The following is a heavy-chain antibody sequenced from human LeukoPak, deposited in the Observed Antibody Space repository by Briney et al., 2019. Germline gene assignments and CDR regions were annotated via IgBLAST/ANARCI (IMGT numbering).Heavy chain of an antibody. D-gene: IGHD3-16*02. CDR3: AREEGMDDYVWGSDRSNPDDAFDI. J-gene: IGHJ3*02. V-gene: IGHV6-1*01. Sequence: PSQTLSLTCAISGDSVSSNSAAWNWIRQSPSRGLEWLGRTYYRSKWYNDYAVSVKSRITINPDTSKNQFSLQLNSVTPEDTAVYYCAREEGMDDYVWGSDRSNPDDAFDIWGQGTMVTVSS. CDR1: GDSVSSNSAA. CDR2: TYYRSKWYN.